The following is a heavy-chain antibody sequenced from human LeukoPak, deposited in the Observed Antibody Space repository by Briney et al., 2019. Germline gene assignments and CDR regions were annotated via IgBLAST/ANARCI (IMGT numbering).Heavy chain of an antibody. D-gene: IGHD5-12*01. CDR3: ARGGGYDSFDY. Sequence: GGSLRLSCAASEFSVGSNYMTWVRQAPGKGLEWVSLIYSGGSTYYADSVKGRFTISRDNSKNTLYLQMNSLRADDTAVYYCARGGGYDSFDYWGQGTQVTVSS. CDR2: IYSGGST. J-gene: IGHJ4*02. CDR1: EFSVGSNY. V-gene: IGHV3-66*01.